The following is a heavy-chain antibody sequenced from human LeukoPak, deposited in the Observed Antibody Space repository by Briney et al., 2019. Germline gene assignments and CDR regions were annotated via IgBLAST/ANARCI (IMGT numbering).Heavy chain of an antibody. D-gene: IGHD3-10*01. CDR1: SGSISNSNYY. V-gene: IGHV4-39*07. J-gene: IGHJ4*02. Sequence: PSETLSLTCTVSSGSISNSNYYWGWIRQPPGKGLEWIGNIYYSGSTYYNPSLKSRVTISLDTSKNQFSLKLSSVTAADTAVYYCARRRGDYGSGELDFWGQGTLVTVSP. CDR2: IYYSGST. CDR3: ARRRGDYGSGELDF.